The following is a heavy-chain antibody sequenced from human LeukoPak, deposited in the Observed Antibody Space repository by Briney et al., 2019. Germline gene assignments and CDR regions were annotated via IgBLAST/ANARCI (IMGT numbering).Heavy chain of an antibody. Sequence: GGSLRLSCAASGFTFRDYAMSWVRQAPGKGLEWVSAITRSGGSTYYAGSVKGRFTISRDSSKNTLYLQMSNLRVEDTAVYYCAKESLGDSDYWGQGTLVAVSS. D-gene: IGHD3-16*01. J-gene: IGHJ4*02. V-gene: IGHV3-23*01. CDR1: GFTFRDYA. CDR3: AKESLGDSDY. CDR2: ITRSGGST.